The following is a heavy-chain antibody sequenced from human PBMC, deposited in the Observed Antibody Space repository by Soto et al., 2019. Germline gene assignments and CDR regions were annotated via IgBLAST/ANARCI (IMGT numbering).Heavy chain of an antibody. V-gene: IGHV1-69*01. D-gene: IGHD3-9*01. CDR2: IIPIFGTA. CDR1: GGTFSSYA. J-gene: IGHJ5*02. Sequence: QVQLVQSGAEVKKPGSSVKVSCKASGGTFSSYAISWVRQAPGQGLEWMGGIIPIFGTANYAQKFQGRVTSTADESTSTAYMELSSLRSEDTAVYYCARRAGMMGFDWLPTSWFDPWGQGTLVTVSS. CDR3: ARRAGMMGFDWLPTSWFDP.